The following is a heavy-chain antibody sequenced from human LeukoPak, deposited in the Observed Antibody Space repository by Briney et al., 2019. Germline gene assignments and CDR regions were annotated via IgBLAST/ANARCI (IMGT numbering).Heavy chain of an antibody. Sequence: SETLSLTCTVSGGSISHSNYYWVWIRQPPGKGLEWIGSIYYNGNTYYSPSLKSRVTISIDTSKNHFSLKLSSVTAADTAMYYCAREKIGTGTVLGKDYYYMDVWGKGTTVTVSS. CDR2: IYYNGNT. CDR3: AREKIGTGTVLGKDYYYMDV. D-gene: IGHD3-16*01. V-gene: IGHV4-39*07. J-gene: IGHJ6*03. CDR1: GGSISHSNYY.